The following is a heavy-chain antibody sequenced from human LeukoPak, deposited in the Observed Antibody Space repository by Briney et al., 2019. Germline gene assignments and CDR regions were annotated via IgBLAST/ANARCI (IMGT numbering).Heavy chain of an antibody. CDR1: GFIFSSYG. V-gene: IGHV3-30*02. CDR2: IRNDGSNK. D-gene: IGHD1-26*01. Sequence: GGSLRLSCAASGFIFSSYGMHWVRQAPGKGLEWVAFIRNDGSNKYYADSVKGRFTISRDNSKNTLYLQMNSLRAEDTAVFYCAKDSGGIVGATFDYWGQGTLVTVSS. J-gene: IGHJ4*02. CDR3: AKDSGGIVGATFDY.